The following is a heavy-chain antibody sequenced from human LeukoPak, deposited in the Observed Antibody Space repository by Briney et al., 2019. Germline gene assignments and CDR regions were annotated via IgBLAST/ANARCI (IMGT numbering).Heavy chain of an antibody. CDR2: IYYSGST. Sequence: SETLSLTCAVYGGSFSDYYWTWIRQPPGKGLEWIGSIYYSGSTYYNPSLKSPVTISVDTSKNQFSLKLSSVTAADTAVYYCARATSNWFDPWGQGTLVTVSS. D-gene: IGHD2/OR15-2a*01. J-gene: IGHJ5*02. CDR3: ARATSNWFDP. V-gene: IGHV4-34*11. CDR1: GGSFSDYY.